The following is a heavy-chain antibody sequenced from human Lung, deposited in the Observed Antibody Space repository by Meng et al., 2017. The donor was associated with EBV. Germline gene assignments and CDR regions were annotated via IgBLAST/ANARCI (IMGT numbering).Heavy chain of an antibody. Sequence: LLRQSVPGLVTLPPPLLSPWCNPGDSVTTTSPASNLMRQPPSRGVEWLGRSYYRSKWYNDYAVFVKSRITINPDTSKNQFSLQLNSVTPEDTAVYYCARGATSVFDLWGRGTLVTVSS. CDR1: GDSVTTTSPA. J-gene: IGHJ2*01. CDR3: ARGATSVFDL. CDR2: SYYRSKWYN. V-gene: IGHV6-1*01.